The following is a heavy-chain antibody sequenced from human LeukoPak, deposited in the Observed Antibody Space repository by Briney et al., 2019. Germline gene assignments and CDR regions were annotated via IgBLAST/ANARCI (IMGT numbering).Heavy chain of an antibody. Sequence: GGSLRLSCAASGFTFSSYWMSWVRQAPGKGLEWVANIKQDGCEKYYVDSVKGRFTISRDNAKNSLYLQMNSLRAEDTAVYYCAREEHGSGVDAFDIWGQGTMVTVSS. CDR2: IKQDGCEK. CDR1: GFTFSSYW. V-gene: IGHV3-7*01. J-gene: IGHJ3*02. D-gene: IGHD3-10*01. CDR3: AREEHGSGVDAFDI.